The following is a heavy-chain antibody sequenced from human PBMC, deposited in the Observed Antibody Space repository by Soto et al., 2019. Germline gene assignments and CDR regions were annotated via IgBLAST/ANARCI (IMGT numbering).Heavy chain of an antibody. CDR2: IYYSGST. J-gene: IGHJ4*02. CDR1: GGSISSYY. CDR3: ARGSTTEKVDS. Sequence: SETLSLTCAVSGGSISSYYWSWIRQPPGKGLEWIGYIYYSGSTNYNNPSLRSRVTISADTSMNQFSLALTSVTAADTAIYYCARGSTTEKVDSWGQGILVTVSS. V-gene: IGHV4-59*08.